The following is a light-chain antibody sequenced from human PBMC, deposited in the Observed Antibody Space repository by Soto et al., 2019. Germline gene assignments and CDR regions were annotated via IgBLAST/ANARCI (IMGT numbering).Light chain of an antibody. J-gene: IGKJ5*01. CDR3: QQRSNWPQIT. Sequence: IVMTQSPATLSVSPGERATLSCRAIQSVSNNYLAWYQQKPGQAPRLLIYGASNRATGIPDRFSGSGSGTDFTLTISRLEPEDFAVYYCQQRSNWPQITFGQGTRLEIK. CDR2: GAS. V-gene: IGKV3D-20*02. CDR1: QSVSNNY.